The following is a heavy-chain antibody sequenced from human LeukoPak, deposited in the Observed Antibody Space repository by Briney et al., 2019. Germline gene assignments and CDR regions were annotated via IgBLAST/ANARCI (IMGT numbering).Heavy chain of an antibody. CDR2: IIPIFGTA. CDR3: ASPEIISGSYFDY. Sequence: ASVNVSCKASGGTFSSYAISWVRQAPGQGLEWMGGIIPIFGTANYAQKFQGRVTITADESTSTAYMELSSLRSEDTAVYYCASPEIISGSYFDYWGQGTLVTVSS. D-gene: IGHD1-26*01. J-gene: IGHJ4*02. CDR1: GGTFSSYA. V-gene: IGHV1-69*13.